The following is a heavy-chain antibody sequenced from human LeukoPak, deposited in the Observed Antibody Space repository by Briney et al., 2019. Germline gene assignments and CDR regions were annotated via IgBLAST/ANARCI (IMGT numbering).Heavy chain of an antibody. Sequence: PSETLSLTRTVSGASISAYSWSWIREPPGKGLEWIGCIHYSGNTHCNPSLESRVTLSVDTSKNQFSLRLSSVTAADTAVYYCARGGFYCGGDCYVDYWGQGTLVTVSS. J-gene: IGHJ4*02. CDR1: GASISAYS. V-gene: IGHV4-59*12. CDR2: IHYSGNT. D-gene: IGHD2-21*02. CDR3: ARGGFYCGGDCYVDY.